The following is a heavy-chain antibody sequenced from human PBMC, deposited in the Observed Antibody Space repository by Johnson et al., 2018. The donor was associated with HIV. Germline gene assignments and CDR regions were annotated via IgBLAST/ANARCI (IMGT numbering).Heavy chain of an antibody. D-gene: IGHD6-6*01. J-gene: IGHJ3*02. CDR2: IYSGGST. V-gene: IGHV3-53*01. CDR1: GFTVSSSY. Sequence: VQLVESGGGLIQPGGSLRLSCAASGFTVSSSYMSWVRQAPGKGLEWVSVIYSGGSTYYADSVKGRFTISRDNSKNTLYLQMNSLRAEDTAVYYCARDLGEYSSSSDAFDIWGQGTMVTVSS. CDR3: ARDLGEYSSSSDAFDI.